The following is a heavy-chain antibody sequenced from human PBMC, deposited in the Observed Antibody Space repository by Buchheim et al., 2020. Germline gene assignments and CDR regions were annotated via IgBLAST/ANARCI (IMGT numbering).Heavy chain of an antibody. J-gene: IGHJ4*02. CDR2: INHSGST. D-gene: IGHD3-10*01. CDR3: ARCSYGSGSYEVGDYFDY. Sequence: QVQLQQWGAGLLKPSETLSLTCAVYGGSFSGYYWSWIRQPPGKGLEWIGEINHSGSTNYNPSLKSRVTISVDTSKNQFSLKLSSVTAADTAVYYCARCSYGSGSYEVGDYFDYWGQGTL. V-gene: IGHV4-34*01. CDR1: GGSFSGYY.